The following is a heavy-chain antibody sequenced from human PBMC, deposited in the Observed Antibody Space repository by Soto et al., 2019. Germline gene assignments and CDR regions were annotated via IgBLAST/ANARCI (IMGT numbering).Heavy chain of an antibody. CDR2: IYYSGST. CDR3: AREVVNSRYWGMDV. Sequence: QVQLQESGPGLVKPSETLSLTCTVSGGSISSYYWSWIRQPPGKGLEWIGYIYYSGSTNYNPSLKSRVTISVDTSKNQFSLKLSSVTAADTAVYYCAREVVNSRYWGMDVWGQGTTATASS. D-gene: IGHD2-15*01. J-gene: IGHJ6*02. CDR1: GGSISSYY. V-gene: IGHV4-59*01.